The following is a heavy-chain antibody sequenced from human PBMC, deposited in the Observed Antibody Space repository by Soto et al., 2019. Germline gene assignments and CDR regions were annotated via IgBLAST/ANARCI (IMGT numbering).Heavy chain of an antibody. CDR3: ARNRENYFDY. D-gene: IGHD1-26*01. Sequence: GGFLRLSCAASGFTFSSYAMHWVRQAPGKGLEWVALISYDGNNKYYADSVKGRFSISRDNSKNMVYLQMNSLRAEDTAVYYCARNRENYFDYWGQGALVTVSS. CDR1: GFTFSSYA. J-gene: IGHJ4*02. V-gene: IGHV3-30-3*01. CDR2: ISYDGNNK.